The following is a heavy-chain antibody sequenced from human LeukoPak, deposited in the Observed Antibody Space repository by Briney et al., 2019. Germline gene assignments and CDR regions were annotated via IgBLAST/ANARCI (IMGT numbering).Heavy chain of an antibody. J-gene: IGHJ4*02. CDR2: INAGNGNT. CDR3: ARVGDPYYCDSSGGIAY. D-gene: IGHD3-22*01. V-gene: IGHV1-3*01. Sequence: ASVKVSCKASGYTFTSYAMHWVRQAPGQRLEWMGWINAGNGNTKYSQKFQGRVTITRDTSASTAYMELSSLRSEDTAVYYCARVGDPYYCDSSGGIAYWGQGTLVTVSS. CDR1: GYTFTSYA.